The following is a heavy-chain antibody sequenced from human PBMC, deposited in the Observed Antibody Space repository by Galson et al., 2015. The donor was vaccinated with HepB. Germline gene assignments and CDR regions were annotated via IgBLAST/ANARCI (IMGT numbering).Heavy chain of an antibody. J-gene: IGHJ6*02. D-gene: IGHD2-8*01. CDR1: GFTFRDYY. CDR2: IKQDGSEK. Sequence: SLRLSCAASGFTFRDYYMSWVRQAPGKGLEWVANIKQDGSEKYYVDSVKGRFTISRDNARNSLYLQMNSLRAEDTAVYYCARYGYSHGMDVWGQGTTVTVS. V-gene: IGHV3-7*03. CDR3: ARYGYSHGMDV.